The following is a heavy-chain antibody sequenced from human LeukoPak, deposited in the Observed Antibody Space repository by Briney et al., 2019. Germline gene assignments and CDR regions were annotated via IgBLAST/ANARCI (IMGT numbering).Heavy chain of an antibody. Sequence: KSSETLSLTCTVSGGSASGYYWSSIRQSAGKGLEWIGRIHSTGSTNYNPSLQSRVTMSVDTSKNQFYLKLTSVTAADTAVYYCAREHPVAIAPDHWGQGTLVTASS. CDR2: IHSTGST. D-gene: IGHD5-12*01. J-gene: IGHJ4*02. V-gene: IGHV4-4*07. CDR1: GGSASGYY. CDR3: AREHPVAIAPDH.